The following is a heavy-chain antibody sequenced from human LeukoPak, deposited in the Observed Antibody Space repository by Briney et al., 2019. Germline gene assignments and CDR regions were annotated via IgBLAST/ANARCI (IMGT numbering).Heavy chain of an antibody. CDR2: ISSSSSYI. CDR1: GFTFSSYS. Sequence: GGSLRLSCAASGFTFSSYSMNWVRQAPGKGLEWVSSISSSSSYIYYADSVKGRFTISRANAMNSLYLQRNSLRAEDTAVYYCARGDWFDRWGQGTLVTVSS. J-gene: IGHJ5*02. CDR3: ARGDWFDR. V-gene: IGHV3-21*01.